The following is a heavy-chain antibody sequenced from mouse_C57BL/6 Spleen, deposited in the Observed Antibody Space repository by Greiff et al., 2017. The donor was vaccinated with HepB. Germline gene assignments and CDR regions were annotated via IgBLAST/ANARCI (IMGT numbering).Heavy chain of an antibody. CDR3: ARDGDYGAMDD. Sequence: EVMLVESGGGLVKPGGSLKLSCAASGFTFSSYAMSWVRQTPEKRLEWVATISDGGSYTSYPDTVKGRFPISRDNAKNNLYLQMSDLKSEDTAMYYCARDGDYGAMDDWGQGTSVTVSS. D-gene: IGHD1-1*02. CDR2: ISDGGSYT. V-gene: IGHV5-4*01. J-gene: IGHJ4*01. CDR1: GFTFSSYA.